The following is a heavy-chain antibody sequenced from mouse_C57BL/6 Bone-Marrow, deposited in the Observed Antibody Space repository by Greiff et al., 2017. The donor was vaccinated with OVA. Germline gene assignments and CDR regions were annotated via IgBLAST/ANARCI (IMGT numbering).Heavy chain of an antibody. CDR3: ARFAY. J-gene: IGHJ3*01. Sequence: QVQLQQSGAELARPGASVKLSCKASGYTFTSYGISWVKQRTGQGLEWIGESYPRSGNTYYNEKFKGKATLTADKSSSTAYMELRSLTSEDSAVYFCARFAYWGQGTLVTVSA. CDR1: GYTFTSYG. CDR2: SYPRSGNT. V-gene: IGHV1-81*01.